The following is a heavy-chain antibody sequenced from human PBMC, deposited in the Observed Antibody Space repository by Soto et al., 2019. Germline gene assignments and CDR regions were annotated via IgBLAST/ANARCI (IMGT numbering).Heavy chain of an antibody. V-gene: IGHV4-4*02. CDR3: AVQGDGDFDY. Sequence: PSETLSLTCAVSGASIGTNNWWSWVRQPPGKGLEWIGEVYHSGTTNCNPSLKSRVTISIDNSKNQFSLRLTSMTAADTAVYYCAVQGDGDFDYWSQGTLVTVS. J-gene: IGHJ4*02. CDR2: VYHSGTT. CDR1: GASIGTNNW.